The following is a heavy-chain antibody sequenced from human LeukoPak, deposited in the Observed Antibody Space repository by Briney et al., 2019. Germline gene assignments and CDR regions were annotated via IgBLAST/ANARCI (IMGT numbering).Heavy chain of an antibody. CDR2: IRGNGET. V-gene: IGHV3-23*01. CDR1: GLSFSSFA. Sequence: GGSLRLSCAASGLSFSSFAMSWVRQGPARGLEWVSSIRGNGETFYADSVKGRFTLSSDSSRNTVYFQLKNLRVEDRAIYCCARASWAASSVAVRWRQPSQVSDSSG. J-gene: IGHJ5*01. CDR3: ARASWAASSVAVRWRQPSQVSDS. D-gene: IGHD2-2*01.